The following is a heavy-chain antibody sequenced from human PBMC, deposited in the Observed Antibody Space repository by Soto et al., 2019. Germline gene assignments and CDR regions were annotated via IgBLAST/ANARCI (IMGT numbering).Heavy chain of an antibody. V-gene: IGHV3-15*07. CDR2: IKSRSAGGTT. Sequence: EVQLLESGGDLVQPGVSLRLSCAVSGLTVTNVWISWLRQAPGKGLEWVGRIKSRSAGGTTDFAAPVKDRFTISRDESENTVYLHMNSLKTEDTAVYFCAWGAAQYFDSWGQGTRVIVSS. CDR3: AWGAAQYFDS. D-gene: IGHD3-16*01. J-gene: IGHJ4*02. CDR1: GLTVTNVW.